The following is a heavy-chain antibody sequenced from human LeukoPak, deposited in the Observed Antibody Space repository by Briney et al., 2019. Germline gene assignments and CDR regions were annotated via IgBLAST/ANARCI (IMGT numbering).Heavy chain of an antibody. Sequence: ASVKVSCRASGYTFTKFDINWVRQATGQGLEWMGWMSPDSGSTGYAQKFQGRVTITRNTAISTAYMELSTLRSDDTAVYYCALYDTSGYFAFDIWGQGTMVTVSS. D-gene: IGHD3-22*01. CDR1: GYTFTKFD. CDR3: ALYDTSGYFAFDI. J-gene: IGHJ3*02. V-gene: IGHV1-8*01. CDR2: MSPDSGST.